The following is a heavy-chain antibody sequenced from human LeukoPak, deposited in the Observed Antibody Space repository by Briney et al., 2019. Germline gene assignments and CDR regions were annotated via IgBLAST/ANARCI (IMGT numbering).Heavy chain of an antibody. Sequence: GESLQISCKGSGYSFTSYWIGWVRQVPGKGLEWMGIIYPDDSDTTYSPSFQGQVTISADKSISTAYLQWSTLKASDTAIYYCARRSIAAAGTFDFWGQGTLVSVSS. CDR1: GYSFTSYW. V-gene: IGHV5-51*01. D-gene: IGHD6-13*01. CDR2: IYPDDSDT. J-gene: IGHJ4*02. CDR3: ARRSIAAAGTFDF.